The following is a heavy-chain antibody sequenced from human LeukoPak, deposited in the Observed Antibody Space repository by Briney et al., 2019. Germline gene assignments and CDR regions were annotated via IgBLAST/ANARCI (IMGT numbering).Heavy chain of an antibody. J-gene: IGHJ4*02. CDR1: GGTFSSYA. CDR3: ARGALDSSGYYMVYYFDY. Sequence: SVKVSCKASGGTFSSYAISWVRQAPGQGLEWMGGIIPIFGTANYAQEFQGRVTITADESTSTAYMELSSLRSEDTAVYYCARGALDSSGYYMVYYFDYWGQGTLVTVSS. D-gene: IGHD3-22*01. V-gene: IGHV1-69*01. CDR2: IIPIFGTA.